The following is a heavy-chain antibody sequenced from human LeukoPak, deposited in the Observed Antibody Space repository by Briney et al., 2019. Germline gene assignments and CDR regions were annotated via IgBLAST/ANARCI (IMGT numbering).Heavy chain of an antibody. CDR2: IYTSGST. D-gene: IGHD2-15*01. J-gene: IGHJ6*03. CDR1: GGSISSYY. V-gene: IGHV4-4*07. CDR3: ARDAVVVAATVNYYYYVDV. Sequence: SETLSLTCTVSGGSISSYYWSWIRQPAGKGLEWIGRIYTSGSTNYNPSLKSRVTMSVDTSKNQFSLKLSSVTAADTAVYYCARDAVVVAATVNYYYYVDVWGKGTTVTISS.